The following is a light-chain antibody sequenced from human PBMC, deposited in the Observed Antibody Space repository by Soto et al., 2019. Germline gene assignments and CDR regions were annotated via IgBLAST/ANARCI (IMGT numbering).Light chain of an antibody. Sequence: DIQLTQSPSSLSASVGDRVTITCRASQGVSSYVDWYQQKPGKPPKLLIYGASTLQSGVPSRFSSGASGTEFTLTSTSLQPEDFATYYCQQVNSYPLTFGQGTRLDI. CDR3: QQVNSYPLT. V-gene: IGKV1-9*01. CDR2: GAS. CDR1: QGVSSY. J-gene: IGKJ5*01.